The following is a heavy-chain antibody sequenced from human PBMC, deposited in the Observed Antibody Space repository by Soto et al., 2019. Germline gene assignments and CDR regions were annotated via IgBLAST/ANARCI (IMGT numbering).Heavy chain of an antibody. V-gene: IGHV1-69*02. D-gene: IGHD2-2*01. Sequence: QVQLVQSGAEVKKPGSSVKVSCKASGGTFSRYSITWVRQAPGHGLEWIGRIIPIFGIASYAQKFQGRVTITADESTSTADMGLSGLRSDDTAVYYCARRDRDRQAGLVPPVIDWTDVWGQGTTVTVSS. CDR2: IIPIFGIA. CDR1: GGTFSRYS. J-gene: IGHJ6*02. CDR3: ARRDRDRQAGLVPPVIDWTDV.